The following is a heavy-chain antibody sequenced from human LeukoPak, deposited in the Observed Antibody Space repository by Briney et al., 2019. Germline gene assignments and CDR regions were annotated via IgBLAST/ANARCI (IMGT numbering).Heavy chain of an antibody. CDR2: ISWNSGSI. V-gene: IGHV3-9*01. CDR1: GFSFDDYA. D-gene: IGHD1-26*01. Sequence: PGGSLRLSCAASGFSFDDYAMQWVRQAPGKGLEWVSGISWNSGSIGYADSVKGRFTISRDNAKNSLYLQMNSLRTEDTALYYCAKDISPVEGAFDYWGQGTLVTVSS. CDR3: AKDISPVEGAFDY. J-gene: IGHJ4*02.